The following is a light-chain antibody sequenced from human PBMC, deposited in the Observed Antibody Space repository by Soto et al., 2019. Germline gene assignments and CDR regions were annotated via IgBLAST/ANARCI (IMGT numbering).Light chain of an antibody. V-gene: IGKV3-11*01. Sequence: EIVLTKSPATLSLSPGERATLSCRASQSVSSYLAWYQQKPGQAPRLLIYDASSRATGITARFSGSGSGTACALTISSLVPEDFAVYYCQQRSNWPPLTFGGGTKVEIK. CDR2: DAS. J-gene: IGKJ4*01. CDR3: QQRSNWPPLT. CDR1: QSVSSY.